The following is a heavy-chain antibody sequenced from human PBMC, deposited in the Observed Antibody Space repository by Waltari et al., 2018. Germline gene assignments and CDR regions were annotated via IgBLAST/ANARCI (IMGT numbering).Heavy chain of an antibody. Sequence: EVQLVESGGGLVQPGRSLRLSCTASGFTFGDYAMSWFRQAPGKGLEWVGFIRSKAYGGTTEYAASVKGRFTISRDDSKSIAYLQMNSLKTEDTAVYYCTRGTKIVAAAGFDYWGQETLVTVSS. CDR3: TRGTKIVAAAGFDY. CDR1: GFTFGDYA. V-gene: IGHV3-49*03. CDR2: IRSKAYGGTT. D-gene: IGHD6-13*01. J-gene: IGHJ4*02.